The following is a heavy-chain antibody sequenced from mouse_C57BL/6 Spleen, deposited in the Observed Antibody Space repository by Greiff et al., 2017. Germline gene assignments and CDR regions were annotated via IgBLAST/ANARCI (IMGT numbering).Heavy chain of an antibody. CDR3: AKRFTTVVATDYYAMDY. Sequence: VQLQQSGPGLVQPSQSLSITCTVSGFSLTSYGVHWVRQSPGKGLEWLGVLWRGGSTDYNAAFMSRLSITKDNSKSQVFFKMNSLQADDTAIYYCAKRFTTVVATDYYAMDYWGQGTSVTVSS. D-gene: IGHD1-1*01. V-gene: IGHV2-5*01. J-gene: IGHJ4*01. CDR2: LWRGGST. CDR1: GFSLTSYG.